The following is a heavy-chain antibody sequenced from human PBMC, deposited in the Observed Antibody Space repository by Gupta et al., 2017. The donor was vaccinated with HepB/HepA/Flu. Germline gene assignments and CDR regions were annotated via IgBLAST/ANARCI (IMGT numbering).Heavy chain of an antibody. D-gene: IGHD1-20*01. J-gene: IGHJ3*02. CDR1: GYTFTGYY. V-gene: IGHV1-2*02. Sequence: QVQLVQSGAEVKKPGASVKVSCKASGYTFTGYYIHWVRQAPGQGLEWMGWINPNSGGTNYAQKGKDGVTMTRDTSINTAYMEMRRLTSDDTEXYXCARDSSDTYNWVHDSFDMWGQGTMVTVSS. CDR3: ARDSSDTYNWVHDSFDM. CDR2: INPNSGGT.